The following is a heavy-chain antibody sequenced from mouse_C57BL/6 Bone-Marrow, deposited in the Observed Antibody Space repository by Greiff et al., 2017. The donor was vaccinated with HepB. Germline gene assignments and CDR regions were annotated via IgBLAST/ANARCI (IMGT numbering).Heavy chain of an antibody. CDR3: VRHDYYSKGDWFAY. V-gene: IGHV10-1*01. D-gene: IGHD2-5*01. Sequence: EVKLVESGGGLVQPKGSLKLSCAASGFSFNTYAMNWVRQAPGKGLEWVARIRSKSNNYATYYADSVKDRFTISRDDSESMLYLQMNNLKTEDTAMYYCVRHDYYSKGDWFAYWGQGTLVTVSA. J-gene: IGHJ3*01. CDR2: IRSKSNNYAT. CDR1: GFSFNTYA.